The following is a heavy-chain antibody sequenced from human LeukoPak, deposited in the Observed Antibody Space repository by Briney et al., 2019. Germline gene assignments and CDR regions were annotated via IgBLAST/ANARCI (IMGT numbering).Heavy chain of an antibody. D-gene: IGHD6-13*01. CDR3: AKDLIPGIAAAGYYYYYGMDV. CDR1: GFTFSSYG. Sequence: PGRSLRLSCAASGFTFSSYGMHWVRQAPGKGLEWVAVISYDGSNKYYADSVKGRFTISRDNSKNTLYLQMNSLRAEDTAVYYCAKDLIPGIAAAGYYYYYGMDVWGQGTTVTVSS. CDR2: ISYDGSNK. J-gene: IGHJ6*02. V-gene: IGHV3-30*18.